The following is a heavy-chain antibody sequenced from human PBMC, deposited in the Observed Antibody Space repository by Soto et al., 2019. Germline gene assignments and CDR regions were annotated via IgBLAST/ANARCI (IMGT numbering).Heavy chain of an antibody. V-gene: IGHV3-74*01. CDR2: INNDGRGT. Sequence: EVQLVESGGGLVQPGGSLRLSCAASGFSFSSYWMQWVRQVPGKGLVWVSRINNDGRGTSYADSVKGRFTISRDNAKNTLYLQMNSLRAEDTAVYYCTRLNRLYYTSEYWGQGTLVTVSS. CDR1: GFSFSSYW. CDR3: TRLNRLYYTSEY. D-gene: IGHD1-26*01. J-gene: IGHJ4*02.